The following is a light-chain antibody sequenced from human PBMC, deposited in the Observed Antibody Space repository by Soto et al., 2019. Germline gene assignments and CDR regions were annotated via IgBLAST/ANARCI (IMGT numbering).Light chain of an antibody. J-gene: IGKJ4*01. CDR2: WAS. CDR1: QSVLYSSNNKNY. V-gene: IGKV4-1*01. Sequence: DIVMTQSPDSLAVSLGERATINCKSSQSVLYSSNNKNYLAWYQQKPGQPPKLLIYWASTRESGVPERFTGRGSGTDFTLTISSLQAEDVAVYYCQQYYSTPLTFGGGTKGDIK. CDR3: QQYYSTPLT.